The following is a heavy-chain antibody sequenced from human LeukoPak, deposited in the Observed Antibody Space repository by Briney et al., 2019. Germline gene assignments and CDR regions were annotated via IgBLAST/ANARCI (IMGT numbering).Heavy chain of an antibody. V-gene: IGHV3-48*01. J-gene: IGHJ6*02. CDR1: GFTFSSYS. Sequence: GGSLRLSCEASGFTFSSYSLNWVRQAPGKGQEWVSYISSTSSTIYYADSVKGRFTISRDNAKNSLYLQMNSLRAEDTAVYYCAREWPVGFGDNYYYGMDVWGQGTTVTVSS. D-gene: IGHD3-10*01. CDR3: AREWPVGFGDNYYYGMDV. CDR2: ISSTSSTI.